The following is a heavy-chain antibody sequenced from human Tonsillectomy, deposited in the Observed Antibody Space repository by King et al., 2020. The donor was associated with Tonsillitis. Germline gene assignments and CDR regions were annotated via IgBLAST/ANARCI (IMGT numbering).Heavy chain of an antibody. CDR3: ARDLGGDYYGSGGADY. CDR1: GFTFSSYI. CDR2: ISSSSSTI. V-gene: IGHV3-48*02. D-gene: IGHD3-10*01. J-gene: IGHJ4*02. Sequence: QLVESGGGLVQPGGSLRLSCAASGFTFSSYIMNWVRQAPGKGLEWVSYISSSSSTIYYADSVKGRFTISRDNAKNSLYLQMNSLRDEDTAVYYCARDLGGDYYGSGGADYWGQGTLVTVSS.